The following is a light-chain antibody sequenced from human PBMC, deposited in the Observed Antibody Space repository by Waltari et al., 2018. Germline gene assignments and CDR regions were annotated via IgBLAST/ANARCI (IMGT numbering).Light chain of an antibody. J-gene: IGLJ1*01. CDR1: NSNIGSNT. V-gene: IGLV1-44*01. CDR3: AAWDDSLRGDV. CDR2: TNS. Sequence: QPVLTQPPSASGTPGQRVTISCSGSNSNIGSNTAIWYQQFPETAPKHLIGTNSQRPAGAPDRFSGSKSGASASLASSGLQSEDEAEYYCAAWDDSLRGDVFGTGTKVTVL.